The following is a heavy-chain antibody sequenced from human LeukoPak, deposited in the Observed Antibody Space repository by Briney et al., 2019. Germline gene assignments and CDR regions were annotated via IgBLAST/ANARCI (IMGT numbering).Heavy chain of an antibody. J-gene: IGHJ6*03. V-gene: IGHV4-38-2*02. Sequence: SETLSLTCTVSGVSISSYYWSWIRQPPGKGLEWIGSIYHSGSTYYNPSLKSRVTISVDTSKNQFSLKLSSVTAADTAVYYCARETLHYDFWSGYPTRDYYYYYMDVWGKGTTVTVSS. CDR3: ARETLHYDFWSGYPTRDYYYYYMDV. CDR2: IYHSGST. CDR1: GVSISSYY. D-gene: IGHD3-3*01.